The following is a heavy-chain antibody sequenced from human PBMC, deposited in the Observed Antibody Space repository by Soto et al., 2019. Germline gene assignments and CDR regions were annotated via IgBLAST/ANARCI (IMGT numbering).Heavy chain of an antibody. V-gene: IGHV1-18*01. Sequence: ASVKVSCKASGYTFTNYGISWVRQAPGQGLEWMGWISAYNGNTNYAQKLQGRVTMTTDTSTTTAYMELGSLRSDDTALYYCARDNRPDYYGSGTFYGDFDYWGQGSLVTVSS. CDR3: ARDNRPDYYGSGTFYGDFDY. CDR2: ISAYNGNT. J-gene: IGHJ4*02. CDR1: GYTFTNYG. D-gene: IGHD3-10*01.